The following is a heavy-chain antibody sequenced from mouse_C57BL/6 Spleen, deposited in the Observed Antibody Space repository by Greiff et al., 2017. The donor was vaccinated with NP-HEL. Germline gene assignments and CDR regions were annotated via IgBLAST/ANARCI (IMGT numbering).Heavy chain of an antibody. CDR3: VRQRSTMVTPYAMDY. CDR2: IRSKSNNYAT. Sequence: GGGLVQPKGSLKLSCAASGFSFNTYAMNWVRQAPGKGLEWVARIRSKSNNYATYYADSVKDRFTISRDDSESMLYLQMNNLKTEDTAMYYCVRQRSTMVTPYAMDYWGQGTSVTVSS. D-gene: IGHD2-2*01. CDR1: GFSFNTYA. J-gene: IGHJ4*01. V-gene: IGHV10-1*01.